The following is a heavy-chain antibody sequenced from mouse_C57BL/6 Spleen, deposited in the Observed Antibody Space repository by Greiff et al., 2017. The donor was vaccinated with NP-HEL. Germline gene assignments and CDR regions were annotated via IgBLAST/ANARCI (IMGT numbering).Heavy chain of an antibody. CDR1: GYSITSGYY. CDR2: ISYDGSN. J-gene: IGHJ3*01. CDR3: AREESAQAH. D-gene: IGHD3-2*02. V-gene: IGHV3-6*01. Sequence: EVQLVESGPGLVKPSQSLSLTCSFTGYSITSGYYWNWIRQFPGNKLEWIDYISYDGSNNYNPSLKNRIAITRDTSKNQFFLKLNTVTTEDTATYYCAREESAQAHWGQGTLVTVSA.